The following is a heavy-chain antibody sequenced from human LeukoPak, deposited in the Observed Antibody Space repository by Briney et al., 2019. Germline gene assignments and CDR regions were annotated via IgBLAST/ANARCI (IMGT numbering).Heavy chain of an antibody. J-gene: IGHJ5*02. CDR1: GGSISSNY. CDR3: ARVIPLEWSINWFDP. D-gene: IGHD3-3*01. V-gene: IGHV4-4*07. Sequence: SETLSLTCTVAGGSISSNYWRWIRQPAGKRLEWIGRIYTSGSTNYNPSLKSRITISVDTSKNQFTLKLSSVTAADTAVYYCARVIPLEWSINWFDPWGQGTLVTVSS. CDR2: IYTSGST.